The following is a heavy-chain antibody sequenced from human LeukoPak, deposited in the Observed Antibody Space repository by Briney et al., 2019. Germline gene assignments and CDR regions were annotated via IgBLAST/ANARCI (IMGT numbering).Heavy chain of an antibody. D-gene: IGHD3-16*01. CDR2: INPNSGGT. J-gene: IGHJ5*02. CDR1: GYTFTGYY. Sequence: ASVKVSCKTSGYTFTGYYMHWLRQAPGQGLEWMGRINPNSGGTYYAQKFQGRVTMTRDTSISTSYMELTSLISDDTAVYYCAGGVLHGGGNWFDPWGQGTLITVSS. CDR3: AGGVLHGGGNWFDP. V-gene: IGHV1-2*06.